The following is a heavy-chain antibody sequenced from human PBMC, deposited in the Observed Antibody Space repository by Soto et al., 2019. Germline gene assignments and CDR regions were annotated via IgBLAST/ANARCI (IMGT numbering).Heavy chain of an antibody. V-gene: IGHV4-30-4*01. CDR3: ARKGALDY. CDR2: IHYSGTT. J-gene: IGHJ4*02. Sequence: QVQLQESGPGLVKPSQTLSLTCTVSGGSISSGDYYWSWIRQPPGKGLEWIGYIHYSGTTNYKPALESRLTISVDTSKNQFSLKLTSVTAADTAVYYWARKGALDYWGRGTLVPVSS. CDR1: GGSISSGDYY.